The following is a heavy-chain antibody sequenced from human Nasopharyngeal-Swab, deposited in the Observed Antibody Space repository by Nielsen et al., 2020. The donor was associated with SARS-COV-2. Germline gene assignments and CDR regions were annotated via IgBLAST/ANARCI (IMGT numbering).Heavy chain of an antibody. Sequence: GESLKISCVASGFTFSSYWMHWVRQAPGKGLEWVSYISSSSSTIYYADSVKGRFTISRDNAKNSLYLQMNSLRDEDTAVYYCARGATILGGHASRMDVWGQGTTVTVSS. CDR3: ARGATILGGHASRMDV. J-gene: IGHJ6*02. CDR2: ISSSSSTI. V-gene: IGHV3-48*02. D-gene: IGHD3-3*01. CDR1: GFTFSSYW.